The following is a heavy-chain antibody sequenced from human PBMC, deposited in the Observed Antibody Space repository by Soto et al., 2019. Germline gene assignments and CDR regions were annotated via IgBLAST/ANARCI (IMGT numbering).Heavy chain of an antibody. Sequence: GGSLRLSCAASGFTFSSYAMSWVRQAPGKGLEWVSAISGSGGSTYYADSVKGRFTISRDNSKNTLYLQMNSLRAEDTAVYYCAKGDDSSGYYDRTAFDYWGQGTLVTVSS. J-gene: IGHJ4*02. CDR3: AKGDDSSGYYDRTAFDY. D-gene: IGHD3-22*01. CDR1: GFTFSSYA. CDR2: ISGSGGST. V-gene: IGHV3-23*01.